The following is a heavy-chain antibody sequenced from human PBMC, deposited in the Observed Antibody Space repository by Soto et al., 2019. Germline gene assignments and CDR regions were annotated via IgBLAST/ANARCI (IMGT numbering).Heavy chain of an antibody. V-gene: IGHV4-61*01. CDR2: IYYSGST. CDR3: VRSAGGYIVLVPADYYYGMDV. CDR1: GGSVSSGSYY. J-gene: IGHJ6*02. Sequence: PSETLSLTCTVSGGSVSSGSYYWSWIRQPPGKGLEWIGHIYYSGSTNYNPSLKSRVTISVDTSKNQFSLKLSSVTAADTAVYYCVRSAGGYIVLVPADYYYGMDVWGQGTTVTVSS. D-gene: IGHD2-2*01.